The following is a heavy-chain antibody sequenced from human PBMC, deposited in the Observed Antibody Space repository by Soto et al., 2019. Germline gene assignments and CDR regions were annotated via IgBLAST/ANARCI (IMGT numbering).Heavy chain of an antibody. D-gene: IGHD3-22*01. V-gene: IGHV1-69*01. CDR1: GDTFSSYA. J-gene: IGHJ6*02. CDR2: IIPIFGTA. CDR3: ARDGSGYRSRASPMDV. Sequence: QVQLVQSGAEVKKPGSSVKVSCKASGDTFSSYAISWVRQAPGQGLEWMGGIIPIFGTANYAQKFQGRVTITADESTSSADMELSSLRSEDTAVYYCARDGSGYRSRASPMDVWGQGNTVTVSS.